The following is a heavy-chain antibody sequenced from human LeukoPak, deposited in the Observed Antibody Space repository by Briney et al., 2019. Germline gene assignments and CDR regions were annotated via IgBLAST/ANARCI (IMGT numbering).Heavy chain of an antibody. CDR3: ARGVEPLAANTLAY. V-gene: IGHV3-53*01. Sequence: GGSLRLSCAASGFTVITNDMTWVRQATGKGLEWVSVLYSDGNTKYADSVQGRFTISRDNSKNTLYLEMNSLSPDDTAVYYCARGVEPLAANTLAYWGQGTLVTVSS. CDR2: LYSDGNT. J-gene: IGHJ4*02. CDR1: GFTVITND. D-gene: IGHD1-14*01.